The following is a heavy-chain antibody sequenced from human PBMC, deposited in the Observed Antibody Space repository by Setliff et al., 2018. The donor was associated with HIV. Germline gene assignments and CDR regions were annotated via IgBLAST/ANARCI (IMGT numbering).Heavy chain of an antibody. D-gene: IGHD6-19*01. Sequence: SETLSLTCTVSGGSMSSNYYYWGWIRQPPGKGPEWIGSISYTGSTYYNPSLKSRITISQDTSKNQFSLKLDSVTAADTAVYYCARHQPLVSHIAVAGVLGYWGQGTLVTVS. V-gene: IGHV4-39*01. CDR1: GGSMSSNYYY. CDR3: ARHQPLVSHIAVAGVLGY. CDR2: ISYTGST. J-gene: IGHJ4*02.